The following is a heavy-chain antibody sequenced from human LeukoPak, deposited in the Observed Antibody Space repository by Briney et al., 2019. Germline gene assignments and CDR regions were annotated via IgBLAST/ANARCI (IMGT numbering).Heavy chain of an antibody. CDR3: TTFLNWVFDN. Sequence: PSQTLSLTCAVSGDSISSATHYWSWSRQPAGKGLEWIGRIYSSGSTNYNPSLKSRVSISVDTSKNQFSLKLSSVTAADTAVYYCTTFLNWVFDNWGQGTPVTVSS. CDR2: IYSSGST. CDR1: GDSISSATHY. D-gene: IGHD7-27*01. V-gene: IGHV4-61*02. J-gene: IGHJ4*02.